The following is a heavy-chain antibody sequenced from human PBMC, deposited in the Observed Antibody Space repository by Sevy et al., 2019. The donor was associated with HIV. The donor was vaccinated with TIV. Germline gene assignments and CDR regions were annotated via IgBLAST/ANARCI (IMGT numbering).Heavy chain of an antibody. D-gene: IGHD2-8*01. J-gene: IGHJ4*02. Sequence: GGSLRPSCAASGFTFAKYSMSWVRQAPGKGLEWVSTFSFGCGRINYADSVKGRFTISRDDSKNTLFLQMNNLRAEDTATYFCAREGCTQPHDYWGQGTLVTVSS. CDR1: GFTFAKYS. CDR2: FSFGCGRI. CDR3: AREGCTQPHDY. V-gene: IGHV3-23*01.